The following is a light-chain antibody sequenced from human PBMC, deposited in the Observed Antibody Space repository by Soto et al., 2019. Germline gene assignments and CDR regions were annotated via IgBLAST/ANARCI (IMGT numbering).Light chain of an antibody. J-gene: IGLJ3*02. CDR1: NSDVGGYDY. V-gene: IGLV2-14*03. CDR2: DVS. Sequence: QSARTQPASVSGSPGQSITISCTGTNSDVGGYDYVSWYQQHPGKAPKLLIYDVSKRPSGVSNRFSGSKSGNTASLTISGLLTEDEADYYCSSFTGSTTWVFGGGTKVTVL. CDR3: SSFTGSTTWV.